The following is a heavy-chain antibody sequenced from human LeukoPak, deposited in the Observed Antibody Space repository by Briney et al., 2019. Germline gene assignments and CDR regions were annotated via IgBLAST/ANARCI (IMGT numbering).Heavy chain of an antibody. Sequence: ASVKVSCKASGYTFTGYYMHWVRQAPGQGLEWMGWINPDSGGTNYAQKFQGRVTMTRDTSISTAYMELSRLRSDDTAVYYCARGGSGKNYYYYYYYGMDVWGQGTTVTVSS. CDR3: ARGGSGKNYYYYYYYGMDV. D-gene: IGHD3-10*01. CDR2: INPDSGGT. CDR1: GYTFTGYY. V-gene: IGHV1-2*02. J-gene: IGHJ6*02.